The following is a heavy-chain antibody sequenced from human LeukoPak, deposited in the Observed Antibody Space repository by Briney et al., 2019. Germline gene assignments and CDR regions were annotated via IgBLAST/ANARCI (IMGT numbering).Heavy chain of an antibody. D-gene: IGHD3-10*01. CDR3: AKDQKATYGSGSAEEGDY. V-gene: IGHV3-23*01. CDR1: GFTFSSYG. CDR2: ISGSDGTT. J-gene: IGHJ4*02. Sequence: QAGRSLRPSCAVAGFTFSSYGMSWVRQAPGKGLEWVSGISGSDGTTYYADFVKGRFTISRDNSKNTLYLQMNSLRAEDTAIYFCAKDQKATYGSGSAEEGDYWGQGTLVTVSS.